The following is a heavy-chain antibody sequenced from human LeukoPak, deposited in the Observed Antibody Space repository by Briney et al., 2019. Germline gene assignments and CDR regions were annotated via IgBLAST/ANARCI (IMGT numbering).Heavy chain of an antibody. CDR3: AKVWAATRDAFDI. CDR2: ISGSGDSR. CDR1: GFAFSIYG. J-gene: IGHJ3*02. D-gene: IGHD3-16*01. Sequence: GGSLRLSCAASGFAFSIYGMSWVRQAPGKGLEWVSVISGSGDSRDYADSVKGRFTISRDNSKNTLYLQMNSLRAEDTAVYYCAKVWAATRDAFDIWGQGTMVTVSS. V-gene: IGHV3-23*01.